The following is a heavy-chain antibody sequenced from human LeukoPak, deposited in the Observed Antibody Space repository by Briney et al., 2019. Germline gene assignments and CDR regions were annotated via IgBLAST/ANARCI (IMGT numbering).Heavy chain of an antibody. CDR3: ARETTNYARYYYYGMDV. Sequence: SETLSLTCTVSGGSISSYYWSWLRQPAGKGLEWIGRIYTSGSTNYNPSLKSRVTMSVDTSKNQFSLKLSSVTAADTAVYYCARETTNYARYYYYGMDVWGQGTTVTVSS. V-gene: IGHV4-4*07. CDR1: GGSISSYY. J-gene: IGHJ6*02. CDR2: IYTSGST. D-gene: IGHD1-7*01.